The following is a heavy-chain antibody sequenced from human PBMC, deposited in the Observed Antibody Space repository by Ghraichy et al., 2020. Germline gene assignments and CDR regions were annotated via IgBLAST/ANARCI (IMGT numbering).Heavy chain of an antibody. CDR3: AREAAYDYADRRYFDL. Sequence: GGYLRLSCAASGLTFSDYSMHWVRQAPGKGLEWVSSISSSSTYIYYADSVKGRFTISRDNAKNSLYLQMNSLRAEDTAVYYCAREAAYDYADRRYFDLWGRGTLVTVSS. CDR2: ISSSSTYI. J-gene: IGHJ2*01. D-gene: IGHD3-16*01. CDR1: GLTFSDYS. V-gene: IGHV3-21*01.